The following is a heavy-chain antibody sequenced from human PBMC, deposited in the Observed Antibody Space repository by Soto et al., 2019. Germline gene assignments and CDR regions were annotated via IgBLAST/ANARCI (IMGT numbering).Heavy chain of an antibody. CDR1: GYSFTNFW. J-gene: IGHJ4*02. V-gene: IGHV5-10-1*01. D-gene: IGHD3-10*02. Sequence: PGQSLKISCETSGYSFTNFWISWVRQMPGKGLEWMGRIDPSDSYTNYSPSFQGHVTFSADESIDTAYLQWSSLKASDTAMYYCARHRHPDFPFMVVPTMWLDYWAQGTLVTV. CDR3: ARHRHPDFPFMVVPTMWLDY. CDR2: IDPSDSYT.